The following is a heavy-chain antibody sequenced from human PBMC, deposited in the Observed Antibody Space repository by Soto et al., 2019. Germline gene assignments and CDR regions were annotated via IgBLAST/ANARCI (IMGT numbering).Heavy chain of an antibody. Sequence: EVQLLESGGGLVQPGQSLRLSCAASGFTFSTYAMSWVRQAPGKGLEWIAAISGNGGNTYHADSVEGRFTISRDNSKNTLYLGMNSLGGGGPGVDYLAKGSSEDFVVWALYFWGQGGLVTASS. CDR1: GFTFSTYA. CDR2: ISGNGGNT. CDR3: AKGSSEDFVVWALYF. J-gene: IGHJ4*02. D-gene: IGHD2-15*01. V-gene: IGHV3-23*01.